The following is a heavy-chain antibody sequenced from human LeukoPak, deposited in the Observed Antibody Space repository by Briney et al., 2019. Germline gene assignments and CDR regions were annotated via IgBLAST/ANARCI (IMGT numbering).Heavy chain of an antibody. Sequence: SETLSLTCTVSGGSISSRPYYWGWVRQPPGKGLEWIRTISYSGTTYYSPSLKSRVTISLDTSKNQFSLKLSSVTAADTAIYYCARDFSSSSTVYYYYYMDVWGKVTTVTVSS. D-gene: IGHD6-6*01. J-gene: IGHJ6*03. CDR3: ARDFSSSSTVYYYYYMDV. CDR2: ISYSGTT. CDR1: GGSISSRPYY. V-gene: IGHV4-39*07.